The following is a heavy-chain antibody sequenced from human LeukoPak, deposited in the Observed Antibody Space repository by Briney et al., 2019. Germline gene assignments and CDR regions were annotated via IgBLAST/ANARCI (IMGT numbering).Heavy chain of an antibody. Sequence: ASVKVSCKASGYTFTSYGISWVRQSPGQGLEWMGWISAYNGNTNYAQKLQGRVTMTTDTSTSTAYMELRSLRSDDTAVYYCATRLYYYDSSGYYYDENWGQGTLVTVSS. V-gene: IGHV1-18*01. CDR2: ISAYNGNT. J-gene: IGHJ4*02. CDR3: ATRLYYYDSSGYYYDEN. CDR1: GYTFTSYG. D-gene: IGHD3-22*01.